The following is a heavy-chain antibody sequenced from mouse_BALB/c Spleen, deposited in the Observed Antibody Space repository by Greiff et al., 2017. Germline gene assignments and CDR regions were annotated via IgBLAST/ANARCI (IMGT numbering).Heavy chain of an antibody. CDR3: ARSGQAWFAY. J-gene: IGHJ3*01. D-gene: IGHD3-2*02. CDR1: GFTFSSYG. Sequence: EVQLVESGGGLVQPGGSRKLSCAASGFTFSSYGMHWVRQAPEKGLEWVAYISSGSSTIYYADTVKGRFTISRDNPKNTLFLQMTSLRSEDTAMYYCARSGQAWFAYWGQGTLVTVSA. V-gene: IGHV5-17*02. CDR2: ISSGSSTI.